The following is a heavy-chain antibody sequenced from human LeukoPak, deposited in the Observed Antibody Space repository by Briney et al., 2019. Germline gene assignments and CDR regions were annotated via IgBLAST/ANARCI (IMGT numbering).Heavy chain of an antibody. CDR1: GFTFSSYW. V-gene: IGHV3-7*04. CDR2: IRQDGSEK. J-gene: IGHJ4*02. CDR3: ARARGSSSWYYFDY. Sequence: GGSLRLSCAASGFTFSSYWMSWVRQAPGKGLELVANIRQDGSEKYYVDSVKGRFTISRDNAKNSLYLQMNSLRAEDTAVYYCARARGSSSWYYFDYWGQGTLVAVSS. D-gene: IGHD6-13*01.